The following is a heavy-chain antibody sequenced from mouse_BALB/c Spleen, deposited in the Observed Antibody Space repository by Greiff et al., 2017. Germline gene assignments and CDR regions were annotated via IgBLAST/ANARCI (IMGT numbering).Heavy chain of an antibody. V-gene: IGHV5-17*02. CDR2: ISSGSSTI. CDR3: TRAITTYFDY. D-gene: IGHD1-1*01. J-gene: IGHJ2*01. CDR1: GFTFSSFG. Sequence: EVMLVESGGGLVQPGGSRKLSCAASGFTFSSFGMHWVRQAPEKGLEWVAYISSGSSTIYYADTVKGRFTISRDNPKNTLFLQMTSLRSEDTAMYYCTRAITTYFDYWGQGTTLTVSS.